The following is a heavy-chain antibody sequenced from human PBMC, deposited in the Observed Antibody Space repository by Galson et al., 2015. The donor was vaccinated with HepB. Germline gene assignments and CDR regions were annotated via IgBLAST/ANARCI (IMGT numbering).Heavy chain of an antibody. CDR2: IGGSGGST. J-gene: IGHJ5*01. V-gene: IGHV3-23*01. CDR3: AKVAMIRGVISWFDP. CDR1: GFTFSSSA. D-gene: IGHD3-10*01. Sequence: SLRLSCADSGFTFSSSAMSWVRQAPGKGLEWVSAIGGSGGSTYYADSVKGRFTISRDNSKNTLYLQMNYLTAGDTAIYYCAKVAMIRGVISWFDPWGQGTLVTVSS.